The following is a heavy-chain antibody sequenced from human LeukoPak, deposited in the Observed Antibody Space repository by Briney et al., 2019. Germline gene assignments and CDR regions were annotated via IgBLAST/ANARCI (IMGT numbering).Heavy chain of an antibody. V-gene: IGHV3-20*04. CDR2: INWNGGST. CDR1: GFTFYDYG. J-gene: IGHJ6*03. D-gene: IGHD2-2*01. CDR3: ARLGYCSSTSCYVNYYYYMDV. Sequence: GGSLRLSCAASGFTFYDYGMSWVRQAPGKGLEWVSGINWNGGSTGYADSVKGRFTISRDNAKNSLYLQMNSLRAEDTALYYCARLGYCSSTSCYVNYYYYMDVWGKGTTVTVSS.